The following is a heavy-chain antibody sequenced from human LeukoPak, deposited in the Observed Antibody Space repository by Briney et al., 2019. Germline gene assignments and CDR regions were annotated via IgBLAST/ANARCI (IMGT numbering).Heavy chain of an antibody. V-gene: IGHV3-21*01. Sequence: GGSLRLSCAASGFTFSSYSMNWVRQAPGKGLEWVSSISYTGTYIYYADSVKGRFTISRDNAKNSLYLQMNSLRAEDTAVYYCARVAYYYDSAGLYLNYFYGMDVWGQGTTVTVSS. CDR3: ARVAYYYDSAGLYLNYFYGMDV. CDR2: ISYTGTYI. D-gene: IGHD3-22*01. CDR1: GFTFSSYS. J-gene: IGHJ6*02.